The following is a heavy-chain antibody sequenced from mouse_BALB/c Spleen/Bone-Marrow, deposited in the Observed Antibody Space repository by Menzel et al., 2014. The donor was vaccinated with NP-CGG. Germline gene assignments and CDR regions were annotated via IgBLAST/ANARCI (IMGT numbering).Heavy chain of an antibody. CDR3: ASNPYFDY. D-gene: IGHD6-1*01. CDR1: GFSLTSYG. J-gene: IGHJ2*01. CDR2: IWAGGST. V-gene: IGHV2-9*02. Sequence: QVQLKESGPGLVAPSQSLSITCTVSGFSLTSYGVHWVRQPPGKGLEWLGVIWAGGSTNYNSALMSKLSISKDNSKSQVFLKMKSLQTDDTAMYYCASNPYFDYWGQGTTLTVSS.